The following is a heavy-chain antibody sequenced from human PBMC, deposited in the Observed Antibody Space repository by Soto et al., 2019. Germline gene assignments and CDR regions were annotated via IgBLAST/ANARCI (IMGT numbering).Heavy chain of an antibody. CDR1: GGSFGNLA. Sequence: ASVKVSCKASGGSFGNLAISWVRQAPGQGLEWVAGIIPIYRASNYAEHFRGRISLTLDESTATTYLQLSSLTSEDSAIYYCATETKDGYNYWFFDLWGSGSQVPVAS. V-gene: IGHV1-69*13. CDR3: ATETKDGYNYWFFDL. CDR2: IIPIYRAS. D-gene: IGHD2-21*02. J-gene: IGHJ2*01.